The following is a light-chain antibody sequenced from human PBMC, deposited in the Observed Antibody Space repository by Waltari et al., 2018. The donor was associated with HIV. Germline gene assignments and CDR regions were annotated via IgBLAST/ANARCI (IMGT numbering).Light chain of an antibody. CDR3: SSDTSSSTLV. CDR2: EVS. Sequence: QPALTQPAPGFGSPGQSITFSCTGSTSDVGGYNYVSYYQQHPRKAPKLMIYEVSHRPAVLSQRSSGNKSGNTTSLTSCGLQAEDEADYCYSSDTSSSTLVFGGGTKLSVL. V-gene: IGLV2-14*01. CDR1: TSDVGGYNY. J-gene: IGLJ3*02.